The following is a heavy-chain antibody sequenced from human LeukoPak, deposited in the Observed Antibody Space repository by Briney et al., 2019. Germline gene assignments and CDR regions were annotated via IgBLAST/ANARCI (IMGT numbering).Heavy chain of an antibody. CDR3: TRLVGATSDDY. J-gene: IGHJ4*02. V-gene: IGHV3-30*04. D-gene: IGHD1-26*01. CDR2: ISYDGSNK. Sequence: GRSLRLSCAASGFTFSSYAMHWVRQAPGKGLEWVAVISYDGSNKYYADSVKGRFTISRDNSKNTLYLQMNSLRAEDTAVYYCTRLVGATSDDYWGQGTLVTGSS. CDR1: GFTFSSYA.